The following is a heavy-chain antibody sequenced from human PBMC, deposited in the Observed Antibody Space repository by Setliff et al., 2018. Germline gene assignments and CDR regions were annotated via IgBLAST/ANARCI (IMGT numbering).Heavy chain of an antibody. V-gene: IGHV4-4*08. CDR1: GGPIRSYY. D-gene: IGHD2-8*01. CDR3: SREGLYCTNGVCYRPFDY. Sequence: PSETLSLTCTVSGGPIRSYYWSWIRQPPWKGLEWSGYIYTSGSTNYNPSLKSRGTISLDTSKNQFSLNPTSVTAADTAVYYCSREGLYCTNGVCYRPFDYWGQGTLVTVSS. J-gene: IGHJ4*02. CDR2: IYTSGST.